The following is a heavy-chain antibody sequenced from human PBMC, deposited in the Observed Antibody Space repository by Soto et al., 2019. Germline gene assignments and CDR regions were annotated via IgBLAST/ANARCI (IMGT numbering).Heavy chain of an antibody. CDR1: GGSISGSTYY. CDR2: FHSSGTT. Sequence: PSETLSLTCTVSGGSISGSTYYWDFIRQPPGKGLGWIGSFHSSGTTSYNPSLKSRVTISVDTSKNQFSLKLNSVTAADTAVYYCAKRSSWFSWFDPWGQGTLVTVSS. J-gene: IGHJ5*02. V-gene: IGHV4-39*01. D-gene: IGHD6-13*01. CDR3: AKRSSWFSWFDP.